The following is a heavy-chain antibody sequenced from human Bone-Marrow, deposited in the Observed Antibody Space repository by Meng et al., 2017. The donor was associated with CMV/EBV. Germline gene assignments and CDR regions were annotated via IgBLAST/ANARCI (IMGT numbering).Heavy chain of an antibody. CDR2: INPGSGAT. J-gene: IGHJ4*02. D-gene: IGHD2-8*01. CDR1: Y. CDR3: ARGRVTLLERASNSGFVLPFDH. V-gene: IGHV1-2*02. Sequence: YMHWVRQAPGQGPEWMGWINPGSGATNYAQKFLGRVTMTRDTSINTAYMELTRLKSDDAAVYYCARGRVTLLERASNSGFVLPFDHWGQGTLVTVSS.